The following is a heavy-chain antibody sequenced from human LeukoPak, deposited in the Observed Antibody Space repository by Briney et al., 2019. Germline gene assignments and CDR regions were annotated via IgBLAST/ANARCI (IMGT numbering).Heavy chain of an antibody. J-gene: IGHJ6*03. CDR3: ARGSTGHYDFWSGRDYYYYYMDV. CDR1: GYTFTSYD. Sequence: ASVKVSCKASGYTFTSYDINWVRQAPGQGLGWMGWMNPNSGNTGYAQKFQGRVTMTRNTSISTAYMELSSLRSEDTAVYYCARGSTGHYDFWSGRDYYYYYMDVWGKGTTVTVSS. CDR2: MNPNSGNT. D-gene: IGHD3-3*01. V-gene: IGHV1-8*01.